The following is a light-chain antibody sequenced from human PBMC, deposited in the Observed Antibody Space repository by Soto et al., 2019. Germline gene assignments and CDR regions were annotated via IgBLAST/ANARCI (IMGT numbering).Light chain of an antibody. CDR3: QQYGRSVT. CDR1: QSVRSNF. Sequence: EIVLTQSPGTLSLSPGERATLSCRASQSVRSNFLAWYQHKPGQAPRLLIYGASSRATGIPDRFSGSGSGTDFSLTISRLEPEDFAVYYCQQYGRSVTFGGGTKVEIK. V-gene: IGKV3-20*01. J-gene: IGKJ4*01. CDR2: GAS.